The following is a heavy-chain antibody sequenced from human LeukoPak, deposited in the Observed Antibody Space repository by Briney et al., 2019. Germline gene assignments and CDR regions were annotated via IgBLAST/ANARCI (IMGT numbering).Heavy chain of an antibody. D-gene: IGHD3-22*01. Sequence: GGSLRLSCAASGFTFSSYEMNWVRQAPGKGLEWVSYISSSGSTIYYADSVKGRFTISRDNAKNSLYLQMNSLRAEDTAVYHCARDPGSSGYTFDYWGQGTLVTVSS. CDR3: ARDPGSSGYTFDY. J-gene: IGHJ4*02. CDR1: GFTFSSYE. CDR2: ISSSGSTI. V-gene: IGHV3-48*03.